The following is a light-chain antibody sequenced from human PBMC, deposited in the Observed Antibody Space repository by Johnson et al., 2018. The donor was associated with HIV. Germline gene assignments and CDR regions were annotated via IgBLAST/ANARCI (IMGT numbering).Light chain of an antibody. CDR2: KNN. CDR1: SSTIGNKY. J-gene: IGLJ1*01. V-gene: IGLV1-51*02. Sequence: QSVLTQPPSVSAAPGQKVTISCSGSSSTIGNKYVSWYQILPGTAPKLLIYKNNQRPSGIPDRFSGSKSGTSATLGITGLQTGDEADYYCGTWDTSLSTRGVFGTGTKFTGL. CDR3: GTWDTSLSTRGV.